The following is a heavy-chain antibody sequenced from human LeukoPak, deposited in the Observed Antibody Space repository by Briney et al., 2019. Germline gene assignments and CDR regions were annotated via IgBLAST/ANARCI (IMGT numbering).Heavy chain of an antibody. D-gene: IGHD2-2*03. J-gene: IGHJ6*02. CDR3: ARDRGYCSSTSCYDYYYGMDV. CDR1: GGSISSGDYY. V-gene: IGHV4-30-4*01. Sequence: SETLSLTCTVSGGSISSGDYYWSWIRQPPGKGLEWIGYIYYSGSTYYNPSLKSRVTISVDTSKNQFSLKLSSVTAADTAVYYCARDRGYCSSTSCYDYYYGMDVWGQGTTVTVSS. CDR2: IYYSGST.